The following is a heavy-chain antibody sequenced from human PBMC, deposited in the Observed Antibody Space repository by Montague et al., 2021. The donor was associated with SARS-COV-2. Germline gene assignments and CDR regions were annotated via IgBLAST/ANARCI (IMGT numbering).Heavy chain of an antibody. CDR2: VHYSGRP. CDR1: GDSISSSSYN. Sequence: SETLSLTCTVSGDSISSSSYNWGWIRQPPGKGLEWIGSVHYSGRPYYNPSLKSRVTIYVDTSKNQLSLKLSSVTAADTAVYYCTRHVHMTWPEPSPGFDYWSQGTLVTVSS. V-gene: IGHV4-39*01. CDR3: TRHVHMTWPEPSPGFDY. D-gene: IGHD1-1*01. J-gene: IGHJ4*02.